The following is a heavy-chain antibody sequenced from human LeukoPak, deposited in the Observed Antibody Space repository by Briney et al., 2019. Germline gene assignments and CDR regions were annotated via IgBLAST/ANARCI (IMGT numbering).Heavy chain of an antibody. CDR3: ARWVTSGILWLGFDP. Sequence: PSETLSLTCTVSGGSISSYYWSWIRQPPGKGLEWIGYIYYSGSANYNPSLKSRVTISVDTSKNQFSLKLSSVTAADTAVYYCARWVTSGILWLGFDPWGQGTLVTVSS. D-gene: IGHD2-21*01. J-gene: IGHJ5*02. V-gene: IGHV4-59*08. CDR2: IYYSGSA. CDR1: GGSISSYY.